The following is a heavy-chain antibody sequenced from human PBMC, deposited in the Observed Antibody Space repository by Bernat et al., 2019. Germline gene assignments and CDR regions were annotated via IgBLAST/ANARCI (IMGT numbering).Heavy chain of an antibody. CDR1: GFTFSSYW. V-gene: IGHV3-74*01. Sequence: EVQLVESGGGLVQPGGSLRLPCAASGFTFSSYWMHWVRRAAGKGLVWVSRINSDGSSTSYADAVNGRFTISRDNAKNTLFLQMNGLRAEDTAVYYCIGGAPFDYWGQGTLVTVSS. CDR2: INSDGSST. CDR3: IGGAPFDY. J-gene: IGHJ4*02.